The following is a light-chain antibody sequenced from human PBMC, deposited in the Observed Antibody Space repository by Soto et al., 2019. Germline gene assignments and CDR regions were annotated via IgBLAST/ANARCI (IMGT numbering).Light chain of an antibody. J-gene: IGLJ1*01. V-gene: IGLV2-14*01. CDR2: EVN. Sequence: LTQPASVSGSPGQSITISCTGTSSDFGAYNYVSWYQQHPVKAPKLIIYEVNNRPSGVSNRFSGSKSGNTASLTISGLQAEDEADYYCSSHTRSSTYVFGTGTKVTVL. CDR1: SSDFGAYNY. CDR3: SSHTRSSTYV.